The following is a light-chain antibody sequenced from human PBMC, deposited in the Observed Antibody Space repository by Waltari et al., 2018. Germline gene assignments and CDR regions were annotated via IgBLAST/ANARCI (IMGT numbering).Light chain of an antibody. CDR1: QSVFFSSTNKNY. J-gene: IGKJ2*03. CDR2: WAS. V-gene: IGKV4-1*01. Sequence: IVMTQSPASLSVSLGERATINCKANQSVFFSSTNKNYVAWYQQRPGQPPRLLLSWASIRESGVPDRVVGSWSGTDFTLSINSLQAEDVALYYCQHYYRTPYSFGQGTRLEIK. CDR3: QHYYRTPYS.